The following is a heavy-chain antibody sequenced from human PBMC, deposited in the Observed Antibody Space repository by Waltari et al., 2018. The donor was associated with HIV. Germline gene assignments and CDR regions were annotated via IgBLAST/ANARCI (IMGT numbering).Heavy chain of an antibody. V-gene: IGHV4-39*01. CDR2: IYFSGCT. Sequence: QLHLQESGPGLVKSSETLSLTCIVSGGSISSSSSYWGWFRQPRGKGLEWIGNIYFSGCTFYNPSLKSRLTISVDTSKNQMSLKLASVTAADTAVYYCARAPTYDFWTGSYFFDYWGQGTLVTVSS. CDR3: ARAPTYDFWTGSYFFDY. D-gene: IGHD3-3*01. J-gene: IGHJ4*02. CDR1: GGSISSSSSY.